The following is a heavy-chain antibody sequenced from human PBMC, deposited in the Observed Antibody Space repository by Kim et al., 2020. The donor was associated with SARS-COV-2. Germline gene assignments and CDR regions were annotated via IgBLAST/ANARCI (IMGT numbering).Heavy chain of an antibody. Sequence: GGSLRLSCAASGFTFSSYGMHWVRQAPGKGLEWVAVISYDGSNKYYADSVKGRFTISRDNSKNTLYLQMNSLRAEDTAVYYCAKSGGGSYWAYFDYWGQGNLVTVSS. V-gene: IGHV3-30*18. D-gene: IGHD1-26*01. CDR3: AKSGGGSYWAYFDY. CDR1: GFTFSSYG. CDR2: ISYDGSNK. J-gene: IGHJ4*02.